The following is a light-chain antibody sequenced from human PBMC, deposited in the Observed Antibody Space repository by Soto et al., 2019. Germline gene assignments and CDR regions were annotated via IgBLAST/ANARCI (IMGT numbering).Light chain of an antibody. Sequence: EIVLTRSPGTLSLSPGDRATLSCRASRSVSSDLAWYHQKPGKAPRLLIYGASTRATGIPARFSGSGSGTEFTLTINSLQSEDFAVYYCQQYNNWPRTFGQGTKVDIK. V-gene: IGKV3-15*01. CDR1: RSVSSD. J-gene: IGKJ1*01. CDR3: QQYNNWPRT. CDR2: GAS.